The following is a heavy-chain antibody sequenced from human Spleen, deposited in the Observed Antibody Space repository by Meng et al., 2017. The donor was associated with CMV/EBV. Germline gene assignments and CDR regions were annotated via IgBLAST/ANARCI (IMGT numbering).Heavy chain of an antibody. CDR2: ISSNGGST. CDR3: ARYYFDSMTYYIDY. J-gene: IGHJ4*02. V-gene: IGHV3-64*02. Sequence: GESLKISCAASGFTFSTYAMHWVRQAPGKGLEYVSSISSNGGSTHYADSVKGRFTVSRDNSKNMLYLQMGSLRAEDMAVYYCARYYFDSMTYYIDYWGQGTLVTVSS. D-gene: IGHD3-10*01. CDR1: GFTFSTYA.